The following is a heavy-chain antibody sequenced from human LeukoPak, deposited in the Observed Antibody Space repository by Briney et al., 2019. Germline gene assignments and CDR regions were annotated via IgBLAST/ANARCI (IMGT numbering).Heavy chain of an antibody. CDR2: IYHSGST. CDR3: ARATVLRYFDWANRDAFDI. J-gene: IGHJ3*02. Sequence: PSETLSLTCTVSGGSISSGGYYWSWIRQPPGKGLEWIGYIYHSGSTNYNPSLKSRVTISVDTSKNQFSLKLSSVTAADTAVYYCARATVLRYFDWANRDAFDIWGQGTMVTVSS. CDR1: GGSISSGGYY. V-gene: IGHV4-61*08. D-gene: IGHD3-9*01.